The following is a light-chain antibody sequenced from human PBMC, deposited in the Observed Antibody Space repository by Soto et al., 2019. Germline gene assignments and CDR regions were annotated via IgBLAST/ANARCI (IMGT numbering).Light chain of an antibody. Sequence: EIVMTQSPGTLSVSPGERATLSCRASQSISSSFLAWYQQKPGQAPRLLIYGASRRATGTPDRFSVSGSGTDFTLTISRLEPGDFAVYYCQQYGDSPRSFGQGTKVDIK. CDR2: GAS. CDR3: QQYGDSPRS. V-gene: IGKV3-20*01. CDR1: QSISSSF. J-gene: IGKJ1*01.